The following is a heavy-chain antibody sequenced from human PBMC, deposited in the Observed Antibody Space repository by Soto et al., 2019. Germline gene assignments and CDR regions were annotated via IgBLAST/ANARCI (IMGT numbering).Heavy chain of an antibody. Sequence: GASVKVSCKASGYTFTSYGISWVRQAPGQGLEWMGWISAYNGNTNYAQKLQGRVTMTTDTSTSTAYMELRSLRSEDTAVYYCARVFCSGGSCYSDYWGQGTLVTVSS. CDR1: GYTFTSYG. CDR3: ARVFCSGGSCYSDY. V-gene: IGHV1-18*04. CDR2: ISAYNGNT. J-gene: IGHJ4*02. D-gene: IGHD2-15*01.